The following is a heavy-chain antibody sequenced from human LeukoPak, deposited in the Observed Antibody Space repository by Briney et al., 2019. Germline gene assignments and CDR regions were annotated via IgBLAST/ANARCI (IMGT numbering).Heavy chain of an antibody. CDR3: ARQNIVATISYFDY. D-gene: IGHD5-12*01. Sequence: SETLSLTCTVSGGSISSSSYCWGWIRQPPGKGLEWIGSIYYSGSTYYNPSLKSRVTISVDTSKNQFSLKLSSVTAADTAVYYCARQNIVATISYFDYWGQGTLVTVSS. V-gene: IGHV4-39*01. J-gene: IGHJ4*02. CDR2: IYYSGST. CDR1: GGSISSSSYC.